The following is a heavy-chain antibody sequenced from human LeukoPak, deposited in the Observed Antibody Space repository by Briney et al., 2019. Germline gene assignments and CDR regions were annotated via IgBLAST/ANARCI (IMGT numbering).Heavy chain of an antibody. V-gene: IGHV3-48*03. Sequence: GGSLRLSCAASGFTFSTYEMIWLRQAPGKGLEWALYISSSGSVTYYADSVRGRFSIYRDNANNSLDLQMNSLRAEDTAVYYCADYADSVWSQGTLVTVSS. CDR3: ADYADSV. D-gene: IGHD4-17*01. CDR1: GFTFSTYE. CDR2: ISSSGSVT. J-gene: IGHJ1*01.